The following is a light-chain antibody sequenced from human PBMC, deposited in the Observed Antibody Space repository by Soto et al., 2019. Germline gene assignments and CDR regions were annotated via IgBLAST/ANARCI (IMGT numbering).Light chain of an antibody. J-gene: IGKJ1*01. Sequence: EIVMTQSPATLSVSPGESATLSCRASQSVSNNLAWYQQKPGQAPRLHIYGASTRATGFPARFSGSGSGTEFTLTISSLQSEDFAVYYCQQYNNWPPTWTFGQGTKVEIQ. V-gene: IGKV3-15*01. CDR2: GAS. CDR3: QQYNNWPPTWT. CDR1: QSVSNN.